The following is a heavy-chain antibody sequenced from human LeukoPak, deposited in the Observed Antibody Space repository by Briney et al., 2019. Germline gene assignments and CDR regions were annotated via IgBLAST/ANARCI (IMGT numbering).Heavy chain of an antibody. V-gene: IGHV1-18*01. Sequence: ASVKVSCKASGYTFTSYGISWVRQAPGQGLEWMGWISAYNGNTNYAQKLQGRVTMTTDTSTSTAYMELRSLRSDDTAVYYCARGRWDVVVPAAIVLIFDYWGQGTLVTVSS. D-gene: IGHD2-2*01. CDR2: ISAYNGNT. CDR1: GYTFTSYG. CDR3: ARGRWDVVVPAAIVLIFDY. J-gene: IGHJ4*02.